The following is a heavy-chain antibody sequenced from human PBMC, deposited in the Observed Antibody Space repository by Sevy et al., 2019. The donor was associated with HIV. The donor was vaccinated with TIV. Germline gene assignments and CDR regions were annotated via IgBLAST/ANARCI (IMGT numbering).Heavy chain of an antibody. J-gene: IGHJ3*02. CDR1: HGSISPYS. Sequence: SETLSLTCTVSHGSISPYSWTWIRQSPGKGLEWIGYIYYTGNTRYNPSLKGRVTMSVDTSKNQFSLNLNSVTAADTAVYYCARIHYISGITDDAFDIWGPGTMVTVSS. D-gene: IGHD1-26*01. CDR3: ARIHYISGITDDAFDI. CDR2: IYYTGNT. V-gene: IGHV4-59*01.